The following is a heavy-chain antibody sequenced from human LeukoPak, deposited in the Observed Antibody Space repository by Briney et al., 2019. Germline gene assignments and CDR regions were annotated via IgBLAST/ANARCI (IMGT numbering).Heavy chain of an antibody. V-gene: IGHV1-2*02. CDR3: ARSGGGYDLGIDY. CDR2: INPNSGGT. J-gene: IGHJ4*02. Sequence: ASVKVSCKASGYTFTGYYMHWVRQAPGQGLEWMGWINPNSGGTNYAQKFQGRVTMTRDTSISTAYMELSRLRSDDTAVYYCARSGGGYDLGIDYWGQGTLVTVSS. D-gene: IGHD5-12*01. CDR1: GYTFTGYY.